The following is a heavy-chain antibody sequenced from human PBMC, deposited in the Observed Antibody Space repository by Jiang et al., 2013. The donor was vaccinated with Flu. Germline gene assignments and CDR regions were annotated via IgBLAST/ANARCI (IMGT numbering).Heavy chain of an antibody. CDR1: GYDLYQRMV. D-gene: IGHD6-19*01. J-gene: IGHJ6*02. CDR3: AREKGSGWYVWFVVDGMDV. CDR2: VSAYNGNT. Sequence: SVKVSCKASGYDLYQRMVSARVRQAPGQGLEWMGWVSAYNGNTNYAQKLQGRVTMTTDTSTSTAYMELRSLRSDDTAVYYCAREKGSGWYVWFVVDGMDVWGQGTTVTVSS. V-gene: IGHV1-18*01.